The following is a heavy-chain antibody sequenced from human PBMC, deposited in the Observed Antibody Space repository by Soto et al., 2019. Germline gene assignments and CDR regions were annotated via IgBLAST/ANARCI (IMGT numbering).Heavy chain of an antibody. CDR2: TNWNRGNV. V-gene: IGHV3-9*01. D-gene: IGHD2-2*01. CDR1: GFAFDDYA. Sequence: GGTLRLSCAASGFAFDDYAMHWVRQAPGKGLEWVSGTNWNRGNVGYADSVKGRFTISRDNARKSLYLQMSGLTAADTALYYSVKPTQSCTSITCPFGYWGQGTLVTVSS. CDR3: VKPTQSCTSITCPFGY. J-gene: IGHJ4*02.